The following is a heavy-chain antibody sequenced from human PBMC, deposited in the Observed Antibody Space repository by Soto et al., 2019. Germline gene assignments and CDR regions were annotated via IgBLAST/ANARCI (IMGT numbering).Heavy chain of an antibody. Sequence: QVQLQESGPRLVKPSETLSLTCTVSGGSLRSCYCSWFRQPPGKGLEWLGYINYSGGTFYNPSIKSRVTMSVDTSNSQYSLMVNSVSATDTAVYYCARQGFGELHGLVDVWGQGTTVTVSS. J-gene: IGHJ6*02. V-gene: IGHV4-59*08. CDR1: GGSLRSCY. CDR3: ARQGFGELHGLVDV. D-gene: IGHD3-10*01. CDR2: INYSGGT.